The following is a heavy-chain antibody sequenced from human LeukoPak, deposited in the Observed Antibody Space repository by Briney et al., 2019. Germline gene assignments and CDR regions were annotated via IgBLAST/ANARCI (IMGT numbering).Heavy chain of an antibody. Sequence: ASVKVSCKASGYTFTGYYMHWVRQAPGQGPEWMGWINPNSGGTNYAQKFQGRVTMTRDTSISTAYMELSRLRSDDTAVYYCAREEEKFGDAFDIWGQGTMVTVSS. J-gene: IGHJ3*02. V-gene: IGHV1-2*02. D-gene: IGHD3-10*01. CDR1: GYTFTGYY. CDR3: AREEEKFGDAFDI. CDR2: INPNSGGT.